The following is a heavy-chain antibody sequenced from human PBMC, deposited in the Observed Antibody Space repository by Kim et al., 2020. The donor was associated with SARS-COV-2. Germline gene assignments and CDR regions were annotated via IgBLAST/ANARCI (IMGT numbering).Heavy chain of an antibody. CDR3: TTGVVSRDTAIEVYFDY. D-gene: IGHD5-18*01. Sequence: KGRCTISRDDSKNTTYMQMNSMKTEDTAVYYCTTGVVSRDTAIEVYFDYWGQGTLVTVSS. V-gene: IGHV3-15*01. J-gene: IGHJ4*02.